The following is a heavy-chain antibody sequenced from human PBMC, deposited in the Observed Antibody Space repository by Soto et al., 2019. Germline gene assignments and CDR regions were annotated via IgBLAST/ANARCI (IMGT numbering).Heavy chain of an antibody. D-gene: IGHD6-19*01. J-gene: IGHJ1*01. CDR1: SYL. V-gene: IGHV4-39*01. CDR2: IFYSGST. CDR3: ARRYGWLFSEY. Sequence: SYLWSRIRQPPGKGLEWIGTIFYSGSTYYNPSLKSRVTISVDTSKNQFSLRLISVTAADSVLDYCARRYGWLFSEY.